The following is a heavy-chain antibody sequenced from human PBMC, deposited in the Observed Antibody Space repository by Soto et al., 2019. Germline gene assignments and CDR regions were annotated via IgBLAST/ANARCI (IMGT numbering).Heavy chain of an antibody. CDR2: INSDGSIT. CDR1: GFTFSSYW. J-gene: IGHJ4*02. CDR3: VRYPRSVGGSYRPDY. D-gene: IGHD3-16*02. V-gene: IGHV3-74*01. Sequence: GGSLRLSCAASGFTFSSYWMHWVRQVPEKGLVWVSRINSDGSITNYAGAVKGRFTISRDNVKNTLYLQMNSLRAEDTAVYYCVRYPRSVGGSYRPDYWGQGTLVTVSS.